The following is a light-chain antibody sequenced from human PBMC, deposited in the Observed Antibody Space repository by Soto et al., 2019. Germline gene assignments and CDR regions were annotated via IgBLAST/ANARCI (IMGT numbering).Light chain of an antibody. CDR1: QSVLYSSNNKNY. CDR2: WAS. CDR3: QQYYSTPPT. Sequence: DIVMTQSPDSLAVSLGERATVNCMSSQSVLYSSNNKNYLAWYQQKPGQPPKLLIYWASTRESGVPDRFSGSGSGTDFTLTISTLQAEDVAIYYCQQYYSTPPTFGGGTKVGIK. V-gene: IGKV4-1*01. J-gene: IGKJ4*01.